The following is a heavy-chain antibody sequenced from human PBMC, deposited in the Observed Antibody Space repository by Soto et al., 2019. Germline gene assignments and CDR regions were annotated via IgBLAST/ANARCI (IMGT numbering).Heavy chain of an antibody. Sequence: EVQLLESGGGLVQPGGSLRLSCAASGFTFSSYAMSWVRQAPGKGLEWVSGIVGSGASTYYADSVKGRFTISRDNSKNTLFLQMNSLRAEDTAVYYCAKDLQFNGWFGLYYFDYWGQGTLVTVSS. J-gene: IGHJ4*02. V-gene: IGHV3-23*01. CDR3: AKDLQFNGWFGLYYFDY. CDR2: IVGSGAST. CDR1: GFTFSSYA. D-gene: IGHD6-19*01.